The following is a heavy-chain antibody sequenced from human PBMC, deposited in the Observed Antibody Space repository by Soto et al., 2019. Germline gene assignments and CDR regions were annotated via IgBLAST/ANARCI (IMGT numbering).Heavy chain of an antibody. J-gene: IGHJ3*02. Sequence: EVQLVESGGGLVQPGGSLRLSCVVSGFTFSNYWMSWVRQAPGKGLEWVADIKQDGSEKYYVDSVKGRFTISRDNAKNLLFLQMNSLTSEDTAMRYYLRGVYYYDDSVDHFDIWGQGTMVTVSS. V-gene: IGHV3-7*01. CDR2: IKQDGSEK. CDR1: GFTFSNYW. CDR3: LRGVYYYDDSVDHFDI. D-gene: IGHD3-22*01.